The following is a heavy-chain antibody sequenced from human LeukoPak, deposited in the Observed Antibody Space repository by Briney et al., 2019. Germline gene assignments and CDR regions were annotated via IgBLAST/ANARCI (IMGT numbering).Heavy chain of an antibody. Sequence: SETLSLTCSVSGASSSGYFWNWVRQTPEKGLEWIGYVSHTGATTSNPTLKSRVSITIDTSKSQISLSMTSVTAADSALYYCARDRRGSYYTFDLWGPGTIVSVS. CDR3: ARDRRGSYYTFDL. D-gene: IGHD1-26*01. J-gene: IGHJ3*01. CDR1: GASSSGYF. V-gene: IGHV4-59*01. CDR2: VSHTGAT.